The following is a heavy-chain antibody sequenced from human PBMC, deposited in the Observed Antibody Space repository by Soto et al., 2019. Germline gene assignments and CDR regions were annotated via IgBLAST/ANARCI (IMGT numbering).Heavy chain of an antibody. CDR2: ISYDGSNK. CDR1: GFTFSSYG. Sequence: PGGSLRLSCAASGFTFSSYGMHWVRQAPGKGLEWVAVISYDGSNKYYADSVKGRFTISRDNSKNTLYLQMNSLRAEDTAVYYCAKDRQDYYDSNDYWGQGTLVTVSS. D-gene: IGHD3-22*01. J-gene: IGHJ4*02. CDR3: AKDRQDYYDSNDY. V-gene: IGHV3-30*18.